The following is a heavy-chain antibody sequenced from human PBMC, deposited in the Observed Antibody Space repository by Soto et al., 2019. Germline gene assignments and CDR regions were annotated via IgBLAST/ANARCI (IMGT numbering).Heavy chain of an antibody. CDR3: AKDQGYSSGWYRAGAFDI. CDR1: GFTFTSYA. CDR2: ISGSGGST. D-gene: IGHD6-19*01. Sequence: GGSLRLSCAASGFTFTSYAMTWVRQAPGKGLEWVSAISGSGGSTYYADSVKGRFTISRDNSKNTLYLQMNSLRAEDTAVYYCAKDQGYSSGWYRAGAFDIWGQGTMVTVSS. J-gene: IGHJ3*02. V-gene: IGHV3-23*01.